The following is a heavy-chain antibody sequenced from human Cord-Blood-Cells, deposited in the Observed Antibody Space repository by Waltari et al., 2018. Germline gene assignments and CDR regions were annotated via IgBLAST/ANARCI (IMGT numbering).Heavy chain of an antibody. V-gene: IGHV1-69*01. CDR1: GGTFSSYA. J-gene: IGHJ3*02. D-gene: IGHD6-6*01. Sequence: QVQLVQSGAEVKKPESSVKVSCKASGGTFSSYAISWVRPAPGQGLEWMGGIIPIFGTANCAQKFQGRVTITADESTSTADMDLSSLRSEDTAVYYCARGKAYSSSSGAFDIWGQGTMVTVSS. CDR3: ARGKAYSSSSGAFDI. CDR2: IIPIFGTA.